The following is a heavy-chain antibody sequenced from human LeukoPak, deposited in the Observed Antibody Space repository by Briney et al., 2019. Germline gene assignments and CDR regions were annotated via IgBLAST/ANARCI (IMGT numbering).Heavy chain of an antibody. D-gene: IGHD4-17*01. Sequence: SETLSLTCTVSGGSISCSSYYWGWIRQPPGKGLEWIGSIYYSGSTYYNPSLKSRVTISVDTSKNQFSLKLSSVTAADTAVYYCASHARIYGDYVGAYFDYWGQGTLVTVSS. CDR3: ASHARIYGDYVGAYFDY. J-gene: IGHJ4*02. V-gene: IGHV4-39*07. CDR2: IYYSGST. CDR1: GGSISCSSYY.